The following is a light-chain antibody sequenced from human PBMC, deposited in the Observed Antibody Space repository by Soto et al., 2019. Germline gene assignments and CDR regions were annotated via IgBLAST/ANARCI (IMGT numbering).Light chain of an antibody. V-gene: IGLV2-14*01. CDR2: DVS. CDR1: SSDVGGYNS. CDR3: SSYTSSSTLGV. J-gene: IGLJ3*02. Sequence: SALTQPASVSGSPGQSITLSCTGTSSDVGGYNSVSWYQQHPGKAPKLMIYDVSNRPSGVSNRFSGSKSGNTASLTISGLQAEDEADYYCSSYTSSSTLGVFGGGTKLTVL.